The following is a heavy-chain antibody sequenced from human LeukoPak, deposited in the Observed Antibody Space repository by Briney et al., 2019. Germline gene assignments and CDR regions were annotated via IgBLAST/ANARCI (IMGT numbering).Heavy chain of an antibody. J-gene: IGHJ5*02. D-gene: IGHD1-26*01. V-gene: IGHV3-48*01. CDR2: ISSSSSTI. Sequence: GGSLRLSCAASGFTFSSYSMNWVRQAPGKGLEWVSYISSSSSTIYYADSVKGRFTVSRDNAKNSLYLQMNSLRAEDTAVYYCARVGSGSYEEGSWFDPWGQGTLVTVSS. CDR3: ARVGSGSYEEGSWFDP. CDR1: GFTFSSYS.